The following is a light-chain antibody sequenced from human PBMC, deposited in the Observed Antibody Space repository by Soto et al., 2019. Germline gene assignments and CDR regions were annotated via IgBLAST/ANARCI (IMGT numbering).Light chain of an antibody. J-gene: IGLJ3*02. Sequence: QSVLTQPPSVSGAPGQRVTISCTGSSSNIGAGYDVHWYQQLPGTAPKLLIYGINNRPSGVPDRFSGSKSATSDSLAITGLQAEDEADYYCQSYDSSLSGGVFGGGTKLTVL. CDR1: SSNIGAGYD. CDR3: QSYDSSLSGGV. CDR2: GIN. V-gene: IGLV1-40*01.